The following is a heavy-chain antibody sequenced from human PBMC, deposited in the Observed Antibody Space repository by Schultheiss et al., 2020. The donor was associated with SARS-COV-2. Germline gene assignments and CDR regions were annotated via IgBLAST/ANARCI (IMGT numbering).Heavy chain of an antibody. CDR3: ANCGTRCWAEY. J-gene: IGHJ4*02. CDR2: MDYSGTT. Sequence: SQTLSLTCAVYGGSFSGYYWSWIRQPPGKALEWIGYMDYSGTTKYNPSLKSRVTISVDTSKNQISLKLSSVTAADTAVYFCANCGTRCWAEYWGQGTLVTVSS. CDR1: GGSFSGYY. V-gene: IGHV4-59*01. D-gene: IGHD2-21*01.